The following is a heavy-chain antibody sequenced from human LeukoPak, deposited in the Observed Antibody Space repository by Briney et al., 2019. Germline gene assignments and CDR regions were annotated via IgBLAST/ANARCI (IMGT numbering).Heavy chain of an antibody. J-gene: IGHJ4*02. Sequence: GGSLRLSCAASGFTFSSYGMHWVRQAPGKGLEWVAFIRYDGSNKYYADSVKGRFTISRDNSKNTLYLQMNSLRAEDTAVYYCAKVLDYYGSGNYPSGWGQGTLVTVSS. CDR3: AKVLDYYGSGNYPSG. V-gene: IGHV3-30*02. CDR2: IRYDGSNK. D-gene: IGHD3-10*01. CDR1: GFTFSSYG.